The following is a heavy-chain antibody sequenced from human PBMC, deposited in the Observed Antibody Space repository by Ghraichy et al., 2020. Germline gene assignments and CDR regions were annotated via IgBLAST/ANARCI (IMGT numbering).Heavy chain of an antibody. D-gene: IGHD5-24*01. CDR3: ARVRWLQLEAPDY. V-gene: IGHV3-30*04. CDR2: ISYDGSTR. CDR1: GFTFSSYA. Sequence: GESLNISCAASGFTFSSYAMHWVRQAPGKGLEWVAVISYDGSTRYYADSVRGRFTISRDNSKNTLYLQMISLETEDTAVYYCARVRWLQLEAPDYWGQGTLVTVSS. J-gene: IGHJ4*02.